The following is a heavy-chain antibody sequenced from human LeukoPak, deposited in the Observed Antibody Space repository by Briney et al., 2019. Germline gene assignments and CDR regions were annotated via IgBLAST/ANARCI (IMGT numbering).Heavy chain of an antibody. J-gene: IGHJ4*02. V-gene: IGHV4-38-2*01. D-gene: IGHD3-3*02. CDR3: ARINGGI. CDR1: GYSISSGYW. Sequence: SGTLSLTCVVSGYSISSGYWWSWVRQSPGKGLEWIGSIYYSGSTYYNPSLKSRVTISVDTSKNQFSLKLSSVTAADTAVYYCARINGGIWGQGILVTVSS. CDR2: IYYSGST.